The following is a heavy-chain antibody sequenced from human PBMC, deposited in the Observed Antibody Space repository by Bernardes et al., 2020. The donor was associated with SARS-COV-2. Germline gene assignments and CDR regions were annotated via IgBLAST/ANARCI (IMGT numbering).Heavy chain of an antibody. CDR1: GYTFTGYY. CDR2: INPNSGGT. Sequence: ASVKVSCKASGYTFTGYYIHWVRQAPGQGLEWMGWINPNSGGTNYAQKFQGWVSMTRDTSINTAYMELSRLTSDDTAVYYCARGTETREGPLLDFDFWSGSTKYCFDYWGQGTLVTVSS. D-gene: IGHD3-3*01. CDR3: ARGTETREGPLLDFDFWSGSTKYCFDY. J-gene: IGHJ4*02. V-gene: IGHV1-2*04.